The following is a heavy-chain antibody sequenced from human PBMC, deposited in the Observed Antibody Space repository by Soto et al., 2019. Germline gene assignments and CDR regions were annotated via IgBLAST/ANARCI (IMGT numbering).Heavy chain of an antibody. CDR1: GFTFGDYA. Sequence: PGGSLKLACTASGFTFGDYAMIWVRQAPGKGREWVGFITSKAYGGATEYAASVKGRFTISRDDSKSIAYLQMNSLKTDDTAVYYRANCFSFFPVGTPDPLDICSKGTWVT. CDR2: ITSKAYGGAT. V-gene: IGHV3-49*04. CDR3: ANCFSFFPVGTPDPLDI. D-gene: IGHD1-1*01. J-gene: IGHJ3*02.